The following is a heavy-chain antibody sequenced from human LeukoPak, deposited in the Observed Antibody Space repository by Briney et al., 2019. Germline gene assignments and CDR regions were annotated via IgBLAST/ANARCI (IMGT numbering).Heavy chain of an antibody. CDR2: INPSGGST. CDR1: GYTFTSYY. V-gene: IGHV1-46*01. J-gene: IGHJ5*02. CDR3: ARAHPYYFDGYNYWFDP. Sequence: ASVKVSCKASGYTFTSYYMHWVRQAPGQGLEWMGIINPSGGSTSYAQKFQGRVTMTRDTSTSTVYMELSSLRSEVTAVYYCARAHPYYFDGYNYWFDPWGQGTLVTVSS. D-gene: IGHD5-24*01.